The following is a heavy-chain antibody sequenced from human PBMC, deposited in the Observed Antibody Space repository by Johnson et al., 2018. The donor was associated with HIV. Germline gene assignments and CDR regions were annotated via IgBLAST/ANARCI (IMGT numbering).Heavy chain of an antibody. Sequence: VQLVESGGGVVQPGGSLRLSCVASGFTFRSYGIHWVRQAPGKGLEWVANIRQDGSATYSVNSVKGRFTISRDNAKSSLYVEMNSLRAEDTAVYHCARGAMTMTQKGAFDVWGQGTMVTVSS. CDR1: GFTFRSYG. J-gene: IGHJ3*01. CDR3: ARGAMTMTQKGAFDV. CDR2: IRQDGSAT. V-gene: IGHV3-7*01.